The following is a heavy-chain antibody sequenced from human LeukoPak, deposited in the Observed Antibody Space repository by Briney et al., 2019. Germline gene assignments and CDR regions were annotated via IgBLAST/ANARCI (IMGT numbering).Heavy chain of an antibody. CDR3: ARRSPVWSSYYFDY. J-gene: IGHJ4*02. D-gene: IGHD2-8*02. CDR2: IYYSGST. Sequence: SETLSLTCTVSGGSISPYYWSWIRQPPGKGLEWIGYIYYSGSTDYSPSLKSRVTISVDTSKYQFSLKLSSVTAADTAVYYCARRSPVWSSYYFDYWGQGALVTVSS. V-gene: IGHV4-59*08. CDR1: GGSISPYY.